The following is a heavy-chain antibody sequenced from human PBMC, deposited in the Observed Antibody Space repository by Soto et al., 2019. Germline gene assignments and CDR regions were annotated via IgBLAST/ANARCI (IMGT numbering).Heavy chain of an antibody. J-gene: IGHJ5*02. V-gene: IGHV4-39*01. Sequence: SETLSLTCTVSGGSISSSSYYWGWIRQPPGKGLEWIGSIYYSGSTYYNPSLKSRVTISVDTSKNQFSLKLSSVTAADTAVYYCARAHPLDRGSWFDPWGQGTLVTVSS. CDR2: IYYSGST. CDR3: ARAHPLDRGSWFDP. D-gene: IGHD1-26*01. CDR1: GGSISSSSYY.